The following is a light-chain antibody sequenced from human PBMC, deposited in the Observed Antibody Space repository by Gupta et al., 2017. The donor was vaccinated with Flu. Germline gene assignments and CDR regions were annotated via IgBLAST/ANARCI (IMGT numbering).Light chain of an antibody. CDR3: FSTDFSGHRGV. J-gene: IGLJ3*02. CDR1: ALPRRS. CDR2: EDN. Sequence: SYELTQPPSVSVSPGQTATITCSGDALPRRSASWYQQRSGQAPVLVISEDNKRPSGIPERFSGSNSGTTATLSISGVQVEDEADDHCFSTDFSGHRGVFGGGTKLTVL. V-gene: IGLV3-10*01.